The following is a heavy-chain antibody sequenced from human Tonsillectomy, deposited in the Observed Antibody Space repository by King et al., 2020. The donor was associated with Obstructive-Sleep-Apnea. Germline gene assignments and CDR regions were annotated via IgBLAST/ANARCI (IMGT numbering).Heavy chain of an antibody. D-gene: IGHD5-12*01. V-gene: IGHV4-59*08. CDR1: GGSISNYY. CDR2: MYYSGNT. Sequence: QLQESGPGLVKPSETLFLTCTVSGGSISNYYWSWIRQPPGKGLEWIGYMYYSGNTNFNPSLKSRVTISADTSKIQFSLRLSSVTAADTAVYYCARHRGVEDYGGYGDYFDYWGQGTLVTVSS. CDR3: ARHRGVEDYGGYGDYFDY. J-gene: IGHJ4*02.